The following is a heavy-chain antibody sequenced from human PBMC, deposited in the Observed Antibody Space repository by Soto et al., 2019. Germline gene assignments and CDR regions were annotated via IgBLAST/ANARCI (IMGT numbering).Heavy chain of an antibody. J-gene: IGHJ4*02. CDR3: ASRSWYLDY. V-gene: IGHV4-4*07. D-gene: IGHD6-13*01. CDR1: GGSITDYS. Sequence: SETLSLTCTVSGGSITDYSWVWIRQPAGKGLEWIGRIFSSGGTNYNPSLKSRVTISVDTSKNQFSLKLSSVTAADTAVYYCASRSWYLDYWGQGTLVTVSS. CDR2: IFSSGGT.